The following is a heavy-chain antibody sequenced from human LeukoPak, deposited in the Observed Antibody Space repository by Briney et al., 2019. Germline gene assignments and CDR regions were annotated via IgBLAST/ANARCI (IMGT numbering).Heavy chain of an antibody. Sequence: SVKVSCKASGGTFSSYAISWVRQAPGQGLEWMGGIIPIFGTANYAQKFQGRATITTDESTSTAYMELSSLRSEDTAVYYCARDLGYCSSTSCPFDYWGQGTLVTVSS. CDR3: ARDLGYCSSTSCPFDY. V-gene: IGHV1-69*05. D-gene: IGHD2-2*01. J-gene: IGHJ4*02. CDR1: GGTFSSYA. CDR2: IIPIFGTA.